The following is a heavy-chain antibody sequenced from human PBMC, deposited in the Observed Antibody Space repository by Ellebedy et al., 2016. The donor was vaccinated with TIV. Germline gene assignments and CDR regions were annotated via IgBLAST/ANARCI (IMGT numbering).Heavy chain of an antibody. CDR3: ARGSGPNWLDP. V-gene: IGHV1-18*04. J-gene: IGHJ5*02. D-gene: IGHD6-19*01. Sequence: AASVKVSCKASGFSFTRYGFNWVRQAPGQGLEWVGWISGYSGNTDYAQNFQGRVTMTTDTATSTADMELTSLRSDDTAVYYCARGSGPNWLDPWGQGTLVTVSS. CDR1: GFSFTRYG. CDR2: ISGYSGNT.